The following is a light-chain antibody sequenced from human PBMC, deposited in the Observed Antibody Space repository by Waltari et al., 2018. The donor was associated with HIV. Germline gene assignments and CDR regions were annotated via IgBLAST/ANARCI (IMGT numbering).Light chain of an antibody. CDR2: EVT. CDR3: CSCAGVGTSVR. V-gene: IGLV2-23*02. J-gene: IGLJ2*01. Sequence: QSALTQPASASASPGPSITSSCTGSSSHIGSYNLVSWYQQHPGKPPKLIIYEVTKRPSGVSDRFSGSKSGDTASLTISGLQAEDEAHYYCCSCAGVGTSVRFGGGTRLAVL. CDR1: SSHIGSYNL.